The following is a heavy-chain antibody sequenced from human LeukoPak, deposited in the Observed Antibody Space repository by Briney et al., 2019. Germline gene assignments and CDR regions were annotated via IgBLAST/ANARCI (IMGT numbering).Heavy chain of an antibody. CDR1: GFTFSTSW. CDR2: IDKHGSGK. J-gene: IGHJ4*02. CDR3: ARDAGWGYYDL. Sequence: PWGSLRLSCVASGFTFSTSWVTWVRQAPGKGLEWVANIDKHGSGKYYADSVKGRLAISRDYAKNSVFLQMNSLRAEDTSVYYCARDAGWGYYDLWGQGTPVTVSS. D-gene: IGHD1-26*01. V-gene: IGHV3-7*01.